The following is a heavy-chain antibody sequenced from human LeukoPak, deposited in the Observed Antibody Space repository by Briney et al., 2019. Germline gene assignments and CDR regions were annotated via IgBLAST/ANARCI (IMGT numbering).Heavy chain of an antibody. CDR2: ISGSGGST. D-gene: IGHD2-15*01. CDR1: GFIFSRYA. CDR3: AKRSGDSYFLDS. Sequence: GGSLRLSCAASGFIFSRYAMTWVRQAPGKGLEWVSSISGSGGSTYYADSVKGRFTISRDTSKSTLYLQMSSLRAEDTAVYYCAKRSGDSYFLDSWGQGALVTVSS. V-gene: IGHV3-23*01. J-gene: IGHJ4*02.